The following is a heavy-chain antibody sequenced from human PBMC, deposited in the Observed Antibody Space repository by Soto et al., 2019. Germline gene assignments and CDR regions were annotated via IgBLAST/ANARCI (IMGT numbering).Heavy chain of an antibody. CDR2: ISYDGSNK. J-gene: IGHJ6*02. CDR3: ARDFPMVVAATPYYYYGMDV. Sequence: GGSLRLSCAASGFTFSSYAMHWVRQAPGKGLEWVAVISYDGSNKYYADSVKGRFTISRDNSKNTLYLQMNSLRAEDTAVYYCARDFPMVVAATPYYYYGMDVWGQGTTVTVSS. V-gene: IGHV3-30-3*01. CDR1: GFTFSSYA. D-gene: IGHD2-15*01.